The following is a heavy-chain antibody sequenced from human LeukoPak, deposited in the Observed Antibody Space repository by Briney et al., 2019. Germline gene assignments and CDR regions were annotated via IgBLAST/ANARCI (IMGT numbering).Heavy chain of an antibody. J-gene: IGHJ3*02. CDR2: ISSSSSTI. V-gene: IGHV3-11*04. D-gene: IGHD3-9*01. CDR1: GGSFSGYY. Sequence: LSLTCAVYGGSFSGYYWSWIRQPPGKGLEWVSYISSSSSTIYYADSAKGRFTISRDNAKNSLYLQMNSLRAEDTAVYYCAGTGYYDILTGPVEAFDIWGQGTMVTVSS. CDR3: AGTGYYDILTGPVEAFDI.